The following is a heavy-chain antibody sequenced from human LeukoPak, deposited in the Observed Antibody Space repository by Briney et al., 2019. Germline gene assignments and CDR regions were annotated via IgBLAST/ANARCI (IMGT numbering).Heavy chain of an antibody. CDR3: ATYYYGSGSYFHWFDP. Sequence: ASVKVSCKTSGYSFTTYGISWVRQAPGQGLEWMGWISTYNGDTKYAQRLQGRVTLTTDTSTTTAYMELSSLRSEDTAVYYCATYYYGSGSYFHWFDPWGQGTLVTVSS. CDR2: ISTYNGDT. CDR1: GYSFTTYG. V-gene: IGHV1-18*01. J-gene: IGHJ5*02. D-gene: IGHD3-10*01.